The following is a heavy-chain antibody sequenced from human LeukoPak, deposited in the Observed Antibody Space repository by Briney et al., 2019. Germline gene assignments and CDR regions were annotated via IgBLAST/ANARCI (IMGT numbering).Heavy chain of an antibody. Sequence: SETLSLTCTVSGGSISSYLWSWIRQPPGNGLEWIAYIYYSGSNNYNPSLKSRVAISVDTSKNQFSLELSSVTAADPAVYYCATAYDTGGYYRYWGQGTLVTVSS. CDR2: IYYSGSN. V-gene: IGHV4-59*01. D-gene: IGHD3-22*01. CDR1: GGSISSYL. J-gene: IGHJ4*02. CDR3: ATAYDTGGYYRY.